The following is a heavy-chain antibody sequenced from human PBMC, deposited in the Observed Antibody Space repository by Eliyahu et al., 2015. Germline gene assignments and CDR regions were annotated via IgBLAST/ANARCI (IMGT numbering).Heavy chain of an antibody. J-gene: IGHJ4*02. CDR1: GXTXSSYS. Sequence: EVQLVESGGGLVKPGGSLXLXCAXSGXTXSSYSMNWVRQAPGKGLEWVSSISSSSSYIYYADSVKGRFTISRDNAKNSLYLQMNSLRAEDTAVYYCARDGYSGYEEFGYWGQGTLVTVSS. V-gene: IGHV3-21*01. CDR2: ISSSSSYI. CDR3: ARDGYSGYEEFGY. D-gene: IGHD5-12*01.